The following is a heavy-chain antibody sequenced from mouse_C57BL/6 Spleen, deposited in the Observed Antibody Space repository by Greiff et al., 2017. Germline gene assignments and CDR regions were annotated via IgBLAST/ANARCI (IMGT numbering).Heavy chain of an antibody. CDR2: SRNKANDYTT. J-gene: IGHJ3*01. D-gene: IGHD2-3*01. V-gene: IGHV7-1*01. CDR1: GFTFSDFY. Sequence: EVQLVESGGGLVQSGRSLRLSCATSGFTFSDFYMEWVRQAPGKGLEWIAASRNKANDYTTEYSASVKGRFIVSRDTSQSILYLQMNALRAEDTAIYYCARDLYDGGFAYWGQGTLVTVSA. CDR3: ARDLYDGGFAY.